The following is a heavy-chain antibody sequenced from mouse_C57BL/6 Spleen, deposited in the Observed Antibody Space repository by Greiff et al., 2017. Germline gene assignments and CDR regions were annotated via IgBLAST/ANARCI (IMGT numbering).Heavy chain of an antibody. Sequence: EVQLQESGGGLVKPGGSLKFSCAASGFTFSSYTMSWVRQTPEKRLEWVATISGGGGNTDYPDSVKGRFTISRDNAKNTLYLQMSSLRSEDTALDYCARHGDGYMYFDVWGTGTTVTVSS. CDR3: ARHGDGYMYFDV. J-gene: IGHJ1*03. V-gene: IGHV5-9*01. CDR1: GFTFSSYT. D-gene: IGHD2-3*01. CDR2: ISGGGGNT.